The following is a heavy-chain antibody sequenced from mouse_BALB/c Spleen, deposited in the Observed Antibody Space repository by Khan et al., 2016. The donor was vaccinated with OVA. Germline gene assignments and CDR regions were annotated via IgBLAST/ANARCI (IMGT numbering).Heavy chain of an antibody. D-gene: IGHD1-1*01. V-gene: IGHV5-6-5*01. CDR1: GFTFSNYG. CDR2: ISSGDTT. Sequence: EVMLVESGGGLVKPGGSLKLSCAASGFTFSNYGVSWVRQTPEKRLEWVASISSGDTTYYPDSVKGRFTISRDNARNILYLQMSSLRSEDTAMYYCARDYGFAYGGQGTLVTVSA. CDR3: ARDYGFAY. J-gene: IGHJ3*01.